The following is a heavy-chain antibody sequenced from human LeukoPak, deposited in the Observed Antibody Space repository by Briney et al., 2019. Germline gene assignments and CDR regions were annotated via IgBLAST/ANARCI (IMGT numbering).Heavy chain of an antibody. CDR3: ASEPDYYESSGYYDY. CDR2: IIPIFGTA. J-gene: IGHJ4*02. D-gene: IGHD3-22*01. Sequence: ASVKVSCKASGGTFSSYAISWVRQAPGQGLEWMGGIIPIFGTANYAQKFQGRVTITADESTSTAYMELSSLRSEDTSVYYCASEPDYYESSGYYDYWGQGILVTVSS. CDR1: GGTFSSYA. V-gene: IGHV1-69*13.